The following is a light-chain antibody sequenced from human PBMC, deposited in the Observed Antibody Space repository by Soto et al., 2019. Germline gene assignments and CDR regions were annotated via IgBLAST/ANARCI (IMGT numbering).Light chain of an antibody. J-gene: IGLJ3*02. CDR2: GVS. V-gene: IGLV2-14*01. CDR1: GSDIGNYNY. CDR3: SSYTSYTTLWV. Sequence: QPVLTQPASVSGSPGQSITISCTGTGSDIGNYNYVSWYQQYPGKAPKLMIYGVSNRPSGVSNRFSGSKSGNAASLTISGLQAEDEADYYCSSYTSYTTLWVFGGGTKVTVL.